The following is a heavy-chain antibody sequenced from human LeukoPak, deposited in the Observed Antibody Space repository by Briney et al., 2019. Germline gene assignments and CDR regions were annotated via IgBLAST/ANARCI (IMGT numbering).Heavy chain of an antibody. CDR1: GFTFSSYG. Sequence: GGSLRLSCAASGFTFSSYGMHWVRQAPGKGLEWVAVIWHVGSNKNYADSVKGRFTISRDNSKSTLYLQMNSLRAEDTAVYYCASDMSDSSGWLLIDFWRQGTLVSV. CDR2: IWHVGSNK. V-gene: IGHV3-33*01. CDR3: ASDMSDSSGWLLIDF. D-gene: IGHD6-19*01. J-gene: IGHJ4*02.